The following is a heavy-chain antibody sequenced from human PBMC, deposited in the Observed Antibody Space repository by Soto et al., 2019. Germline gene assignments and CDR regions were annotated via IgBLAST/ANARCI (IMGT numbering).Heavy chain of an antibody. CDR2: IYYSGST. V-gene: IGHV4-39*01. J-gene: IGHJ4*02. D-gene: IGHD2-2*01. CDR1: GGSISSSSYY. CDR3: ARYCSSTSCPDNFDC. Sequence: QLQLQESGPGLVKPSETLSLTCTVSGGSISSSSYYWGWIRQPPGKGLEWIGSIYYSGSTYYNPSLKSRVTISVDTSKNQFSLKLSSVTAADTAVYYYARYCSSTSCPDNFDCWGQGTLVTVSS.